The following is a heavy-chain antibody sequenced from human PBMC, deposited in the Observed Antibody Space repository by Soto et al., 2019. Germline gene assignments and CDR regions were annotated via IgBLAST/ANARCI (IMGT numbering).Heavy chain of an antibody. CDR3: AKSRVFIGAIVTLLDS. Sequence: GGSRRLSCATSGFTFSSYAMVWVRQAAEKGLEWVASISNNGDTAYYADSVKGRFTISRGNSENTLYLQMNGLRADDTALYFCAKSRVFIGAIVTLLDSWGQGTQVTVSS. J-gene: IGHJ4*02. CDR2: ISNNGDTA. D-gene: IGHD3-16*02. CDR1: GFTFSSYA. V-gene: IGHV3-23*01.